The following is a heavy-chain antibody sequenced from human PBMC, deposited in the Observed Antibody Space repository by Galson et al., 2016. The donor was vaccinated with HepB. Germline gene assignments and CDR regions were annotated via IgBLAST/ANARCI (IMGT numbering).Heavy chain of an antibody. CDR3: AKRGAAVGKFYVGAYFDY. Sequence: SLRLSCAVSGFTFSSYGMHWVRQAPGKGLEWVAVISYDGSNKYYGDSVKGRFTISRDNSKNTLYLQMNGLRAEDTAVYYCAKRGAAVGKFYVGAYFDYWGQGTLVTVSS. CDR1: GFTFSSYG. D-gene: IGHD6-13*01. V-gene: IGHV3-30*18. CDR2: ISYDGSNK. J-gene: IGHJ4*02.